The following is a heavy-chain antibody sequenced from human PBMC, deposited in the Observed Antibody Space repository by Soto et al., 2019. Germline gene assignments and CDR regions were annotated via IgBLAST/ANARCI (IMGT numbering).Heavy chain of an antibody. CDR2: IYYSGST. V-gene: IGHV4-31*03. CDR3: ARAVSLARESRNWFDP. CDR1: GGSISSGGYY. J-gene: IGHJ5*02. D-gene: IGHD2-2*01. Sequence: SETLSLTCTVSGGSISSGGYYWSWIRQHPGKGLEWIGYIYYSGSTYYNPSLKSRVTISVDTSKNQFSLKLSSVTAADTAVYYCARAVSLARESRNWFDPWGQGTLVTVSS.